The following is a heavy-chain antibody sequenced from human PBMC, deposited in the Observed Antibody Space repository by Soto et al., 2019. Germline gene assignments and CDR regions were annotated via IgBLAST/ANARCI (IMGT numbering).Heavy chain of an antibody. CDR3: AKGEGLLRFLEWLFFFHH. CDR2: INAGNGDT. J-gene: IGHJ4*02. V-gene: IGHV1-3*01. Sequence: QVQFLQSGAAVRKPGAPVTVSCQASGDTFNTHTIHWLRQAAGQRLEWMGWINAGNGDTKYSQKFQGRVTMTREPSARTTYMELASLTSEDTAVYYCAKGEGLLRFLEWLFFFHHWGQGTLVTVSS. D-gene: IGHD3-3*01. CDR1: GDTFNTHT.